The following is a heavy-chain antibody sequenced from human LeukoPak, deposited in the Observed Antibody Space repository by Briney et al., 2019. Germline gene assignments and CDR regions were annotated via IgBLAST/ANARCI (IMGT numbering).Heavy chain of an antibody. CDR1: GYRFTNYW. J-gene: IGHJ4*02. Sequence: GESLKISCKGPGYRFTNYWIAWVRQMPGRGLEWMVIINPSDSDTRYSPSFQGQVTISADKSISTAYLQWSSLKASDSAMYYCARAWNFDYWGQGTLVTVSS. CDR3: ARAWNFDY. V-gene: IGHV5-51*01. CDR2: INPSDSDT. D-gene: IGHD1-1*01.